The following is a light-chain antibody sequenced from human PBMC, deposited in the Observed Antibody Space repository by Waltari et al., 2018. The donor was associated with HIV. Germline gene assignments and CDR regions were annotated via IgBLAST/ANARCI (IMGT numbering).Light chain of an antibody. CDR3: QSYDSSLRASV. Sequence: QSALTQPPSVSGAPGQRVTISCTGNRSNIGAGYFVHWYQPLPGTAPTLLVYSDINRPSGVPDRFSGSKSGTSASLVITGLQAEDEADYYCQSYDSSLRASVFGGGTKLTVL. J-gene: IGLJ2*01. V-gene: IGLV1-40*01. CDR1: RSNIGAGYF. CDR2: SDI.